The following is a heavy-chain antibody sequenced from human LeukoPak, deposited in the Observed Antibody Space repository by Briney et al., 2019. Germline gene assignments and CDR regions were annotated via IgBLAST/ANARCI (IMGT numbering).Heavy chain of an antibody. D-gene: IGHD3-10*01. Sequence: ASVKVSCKASGGTFSSYAISWVRQAPGQGLEWMGGIIPIFGTANYAQKFQGRVTITADESTSTAYMELSSLRSEDTAVYYCAFSPYYYGSGSYLDGYWGQGTLVTVSS. J-gene: IGHJ4*02. CDR2: IIPIFGTA. CDR3: AFSPYYYGSGSYLDGY. V-gene: IGHV1-69*13. CDR1: GGTFSSYA.